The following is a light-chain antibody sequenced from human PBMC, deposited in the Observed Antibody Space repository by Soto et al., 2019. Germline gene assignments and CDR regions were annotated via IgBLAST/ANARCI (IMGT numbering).Light chain of an antibody. V-gene: IGKV1-5*03. CDR1: NNISSW. CDR2: KAS. CDR3: QQYNSYST. J-gene: IGKJ1*01. Sequence: IQMTQSPSSLSAYVGDIVTFACRASNNISSWLAWYQQQPGKAPKLLIYKASSLEGGVPSMFSDSGSGTEFPLTISRLQPDDFATYCCQQYNSYSTFGQGTKVDIK.